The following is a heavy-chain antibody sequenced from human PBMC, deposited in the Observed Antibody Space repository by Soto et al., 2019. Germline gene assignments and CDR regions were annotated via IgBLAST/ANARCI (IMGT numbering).Heavy chain of an antibody. J-gene: IGHJ4*02. CDR2: IYSSGST. V-gene: IGHV4-31*03. Sequence: QVQLQESGPGLVKPSQTLSLICTVSAGSISSGGFYWSWIRQHPGKGLESIGYIYSSGSTYYNPSQKSRTTITIDTSKTPFYLNLTSVTAADTAMYYCARGIFGVGHEYWGQGTLVTVSS. CDR1: AGSISSGGFY. D-gene: IGHD3-3*01. CDR3: ARGIFGVGHEY.